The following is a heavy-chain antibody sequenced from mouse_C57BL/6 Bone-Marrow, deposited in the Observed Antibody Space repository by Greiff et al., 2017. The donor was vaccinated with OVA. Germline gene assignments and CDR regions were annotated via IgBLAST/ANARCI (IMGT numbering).Heavy chain of an antibody. CDR1: GYTFTSYW. CDR3: ASGGSSGPYFDY. Sequence: QVQLQQPGAELVKPGASVKMSCKASGYTFTSYWITWVKQRPGQGLEWIGDIYPGSGSTNYNEKFKSKATLTVDTSSSTAYMQLSSLTSDDSAVYYCASGGSSGPYFDYWGQGTTLTVSS. D-gene: IGHD3-2*02. CDR2: IYPGSGST. V-gene: IGHV1-55*01. J-gene: IGHJ2*01.